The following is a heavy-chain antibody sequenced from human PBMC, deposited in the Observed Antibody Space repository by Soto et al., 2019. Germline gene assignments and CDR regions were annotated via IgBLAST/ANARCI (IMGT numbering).Heavy chain of an antibody. CDR2: INPGSGNT. CDR1: GYTFTHYA. CDR3: ARRLAADRS. D-gene: IGHD3-16*02. J-gene: IGHJ5*02. Sequence: QVQLVQSGAEVKKPGASVKVSCTASGYTFTHYAIHWVRHAPGQRLEWMGFINPGSGNTKYSQTFQGRLTFTKDTSATTAYMDLSTLKSEDTAIYYRARRLAADRSWGQGTLVTASS. V-gene: IGHV1-3*01.